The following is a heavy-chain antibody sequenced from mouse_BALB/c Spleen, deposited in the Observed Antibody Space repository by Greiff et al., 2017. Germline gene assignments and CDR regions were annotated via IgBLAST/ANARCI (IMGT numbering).Heavy chain of an antibody. J-gene: IGHJ1*01. CDR1: GFAFSSYC. CDR3: ARDEFTGDEYMDV. CDR2: IDPGDGAT. V-gene: IGHV1-80*01. Sequence: VQLVESGAELVRPGSSVKISCTASGFAFSSYCMHWVKQRPGQGLEWIGQIDPGDGATNYNGKFKGKATITADKSSSTAYMQLSSLTSEDSAVYFGARDEFTGDEYMDVWGAGTTVTVSS. D-gene: IGHD1-1*01.